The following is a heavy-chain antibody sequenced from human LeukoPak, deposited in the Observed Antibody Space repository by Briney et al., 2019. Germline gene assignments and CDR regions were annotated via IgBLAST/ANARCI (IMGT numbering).Heavy chain of an antibody. V-gene: IGHV3-13*01. Sequence: GGSLRLSCAASGFTFSSYDMHWVRQATGKDLEWVSAIGTAGDTYYPGSVKGRFTISRENAKNSLYLQMNSLRAGDTAVYYCARGAYSSSWYEDNYFDYWGQGTLVTVSS. D-gene: IGHD6-13*01. J-gene: IGHJ4*02. CDR3: ARGAYSSSWYEDNYFDY. CDR1: GFTFSSYD. CDR2: IGTAGDT.